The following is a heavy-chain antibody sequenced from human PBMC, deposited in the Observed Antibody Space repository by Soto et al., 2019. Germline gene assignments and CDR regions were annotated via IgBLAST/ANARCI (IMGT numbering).Heavy chain of an antibody. CDR2: IYSTGD. CDR1: GDSITTRY. Sequence: SETLSLTCTVSGDSITTRYWSWIRQPPGKGLEWIGYIYSTGDNYNPSLMSRASMSLDTSKNLFSLRLRSVPAADTAVYYCAGGDHWRLVDYWCPGNLVTV. D-gene: IGHD3-16*01. CDR3: AGGDHWRLVDY. V-gene: IGHV4-59*11. J-gene: IGHJ4*02.